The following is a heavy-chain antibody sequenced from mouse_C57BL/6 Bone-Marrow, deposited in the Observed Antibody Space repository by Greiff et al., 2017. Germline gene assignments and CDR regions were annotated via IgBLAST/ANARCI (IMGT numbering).Heavy chain of an antibody. D-gene: IGHD2-4*01. CDR2: IWSGGST. CDR1: GFSLTSYG. V-gene: IGHV2-4*01. CDR3: AKKATSYYDYEFAY. J-gene: IGHJ3*01. Sequence: QVQLQPSGPGLVQPSQSLSITCTVSGFSLTSYGVHWVRQPPGKGLEWLGVIWSGGSTDYNAAFISRLSISKDNSKSHVFFKMNSLQADDTAIYYCAKKATSYYDYEFAYWGQGTLVTVSA.